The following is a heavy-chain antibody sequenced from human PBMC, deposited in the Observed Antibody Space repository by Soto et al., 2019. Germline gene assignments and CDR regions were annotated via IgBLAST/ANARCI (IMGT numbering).Heavy chain of an antibody. CDR3: VRGIAADY. J-gene: IGHJ4*02. D-gene: IGHD6-13*01. CDR1: GFTFGDYW. V-gene: IGHV3-74*01. Sequence: GGSLRLSCAASGFTFGDYWMQWVRQVPGKGLVWVSRINTDGINTTYADSVKGRFTISRDNAKNTLYLQMNSLRAEDTAVYYCVRGIAADYWGQGTLVTVSS. CDR2: INTDGINT.